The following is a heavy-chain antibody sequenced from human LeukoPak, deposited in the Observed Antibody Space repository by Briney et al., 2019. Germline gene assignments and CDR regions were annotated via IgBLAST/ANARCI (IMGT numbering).Heavy chain of an antibody. CDR2: ISGSGGSI. CDR3: ATFLAVIAARDSLYFQH. Sequence: PGGSLRLSCAASGFTFSNYAMHWVRQAPGKGPEWVSGISGSGGSIHYADSVKGRFTISRDNSKNTLHLQMNSLRAEDTAVYYCATFLAVIAARDSLYFQHWGQGTLVSVSS. CDR1: GFTFSNYA. J-gene: IGHJ1*01. D-gene: IGHD6-6*01. V-gene: IGHV3-23*01.